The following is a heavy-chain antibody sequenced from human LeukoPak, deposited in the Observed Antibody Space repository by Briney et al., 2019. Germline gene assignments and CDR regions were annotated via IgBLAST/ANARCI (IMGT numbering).Heavy chain of an antibody. CDR1: GGSISSGGYY. D-gene: IGHD2-21*01. J-gene: IGHJ4*02. CDR2: IYYSGST. V-gene: IGHV4-31*03. Sequence: SETLSLTCTVSGGSISSGGYYWSWIRQHPGKGLEWIGYIYYSGSTYYNPSLKSRVTISVDTSKNQFSLKLSSVTAADTAVYYCARHAFASPLDIWGQGTVVTVSS. CDR3: ARHAFASPLDI.